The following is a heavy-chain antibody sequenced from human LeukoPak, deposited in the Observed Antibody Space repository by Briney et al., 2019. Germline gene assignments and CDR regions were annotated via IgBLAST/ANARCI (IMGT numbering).Heavy chain of an antibody. CDR1: GFTFSNYW. J-gene: IGHJ4*02. Sequence: GGSLRLSCAASGFTFSNYWMSWVRQAPGKGLEWVANIKQDGSEKYYVDSVKGRFTISRDNAKNSLYLQMNSLRAEDTAVYYCAREAYYSSTSCQGYYFDFWGQGTLVTVSS. V-gene: IGHV3-7*01. D-gene: IGHD2-2*01. CDR2: IKQDGSEK. CDR3: AREAYYSSTSCQGYYFDF.